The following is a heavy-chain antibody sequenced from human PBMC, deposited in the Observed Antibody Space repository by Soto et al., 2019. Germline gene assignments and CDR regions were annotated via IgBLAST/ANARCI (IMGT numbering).Heavy chain of an antibody. J-gene: IGHJ4*02. CDR3: ARDLGAGYSSSWTDY. D-gene: IGHD6-13*01. Sequence: ASVKVSCKASGYTFTSYGITWVRQAPGQGLEWMGWISAYNGDTNSAQNFQGRVTMTTDTSTSTAYMELISLRSDDTAVYYCARDLGAGYSSSWTDYWGQGTLVTVSS. CDR2: ISAYNGDT. V-gene: IGHV1-18*01. CDR1: GYTFTSYG.